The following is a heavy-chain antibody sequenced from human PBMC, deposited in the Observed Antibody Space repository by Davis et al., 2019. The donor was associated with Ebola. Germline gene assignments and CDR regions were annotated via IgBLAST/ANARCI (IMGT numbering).Heavy chain of an antibody. D-gene: IGHD1-26*01. J-gene: IGHJ5*02. Sequence: PGGSLRLSCAASGFTFSSYSMNWVRQAPGKGLEWVSSISSSSSYIYYADSVKGRFTISRDNAKNTLYLQMNSLRAEDTAVYYCARGHGSSPDNWFDPWGQGTLVTVSS. CDR1: GFTFSSYS. CDR2: ISSSSSYI. V-gene: IGHV3-21*01. CDR3: ARGHGSSPDNWFDP.